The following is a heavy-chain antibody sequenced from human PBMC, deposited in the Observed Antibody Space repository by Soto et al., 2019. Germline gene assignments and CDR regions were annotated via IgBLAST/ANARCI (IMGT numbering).Heavy chain of an antibody. CDR3: ARSPPAHPTEEYSSSMDY. J-gene: IGHJ4*02. Sequence: EVQLVESGGGLVKPGGSLRLSCAASGFTFSSYSMNWVRQAPGKGLEWVSSISSSSSYIYYADSVKGRFTISRDNAKNSLYLQMNSLRAEDTAVYYCARSPPAHPTEEYSSSMDYWGQGTLVTVSS. D-gene: IGHD6-6*01. CDR1: GFTFSSYS. CDR2: ISSSSSYI. V-gene: IGHV3-21*01.